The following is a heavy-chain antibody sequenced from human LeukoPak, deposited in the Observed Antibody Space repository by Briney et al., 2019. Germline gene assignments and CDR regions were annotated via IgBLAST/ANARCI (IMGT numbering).Heavy chain of an antibody. J-gene: IGHJ4*02. CDR2: IIPILGIA. D-gene: IGHD6-13*01. V-gene: IGHV1-69*04. CDR1: GGTFSSYA. Sequence: ASVKVSCKASGGTFSSYAISWVRQAPGQGLEWMGRIIPILGIANYAQKFQGRVTITADKSTSTAYMELSSLRSEDTAVYYCAREQQLVTFDYWGQGTLVTVFS. CDR3: AREQQLVTFDY.